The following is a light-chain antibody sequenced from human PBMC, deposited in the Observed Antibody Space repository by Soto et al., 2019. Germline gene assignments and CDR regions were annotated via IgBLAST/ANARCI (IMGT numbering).Light chain of an antibody. Sequence: EIVLTQSPGTLSLSPGERATLSCRASQSVSSSYLAWYQQKPGQAPRLLIYGASSRATGIPDRFSGSGSGTDFTLTISRLEPEDFAVYYCQQYRSPWTFGQGTKVDIK. J-gene: IGKJ1*01. V-gene: IGKV3-20*01. CDR1: QSVSSSY. CDR3: QQYRSPWT. CDR2: GAS.